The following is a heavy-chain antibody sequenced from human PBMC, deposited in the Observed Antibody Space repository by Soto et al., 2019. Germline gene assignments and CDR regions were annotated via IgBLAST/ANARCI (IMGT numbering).Heavy chain of an antibody. V-gene: IGHV1-46*01. D-gene: IGHD3-10*01. CDR3: ARARDYYGSGTHRHFDY. Sequence: ASVKVSCKTSGYTFTDYYMHWVRQAPGQGLEWMGIISPSGGSTAYAQKFRGRVTMTRDSSTSTVYMELSSLRSEDTAVYYCARARDYYGSGTHRHFDYWGQGTLVTVSS. CDR2: ISPSGGST. CDR1: GYTFTDYY. J-gene: IGHJ4*02.